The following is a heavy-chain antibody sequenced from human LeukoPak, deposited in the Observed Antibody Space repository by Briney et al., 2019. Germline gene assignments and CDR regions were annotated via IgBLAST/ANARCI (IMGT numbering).Heavy chain of an antibody. V-gene: IGHV3-21*01. CDR2: ISSSSSYI. CDR1: GFTFSSYS. Sequence: GGSLRLSCAASGFTFSSYSMNWVRQAPGKGLEWVSSISSSSSYIYYADSVKGRFTISRDNAKNSLYLQMNSLRAEDTAVYYCAREVRRDYVWGSYRYTPFSTDYWGQGTLVTVSS. D-gene: IGHD3-16*02. J-gene: IGHJ4*02. CDR3: AREVRRDYVWGSYRYTPFSTDY.